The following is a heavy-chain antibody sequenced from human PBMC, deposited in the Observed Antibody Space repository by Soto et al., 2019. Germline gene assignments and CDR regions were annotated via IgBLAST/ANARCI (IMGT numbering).Heavy chain of an antibody. D-gene: IGHD3-22*01. CDR1: GFTFTNAW. CDR2: IKSKTDGGTT. Sequence: EVQLVESGGGLVKPGGSLRLSCAASGFTFTNAWINWVRQAPGKGLEWVGRIKSKTDGGTTDYAEPVKGRFAISRDDSNNMVYLQMNSLKIEDTAVYYCTTDSYSTIIIVRFDYWGHGTLVPVSS. CDR3: TTDSYSTIIIVRFDY. J-gene: IGHJ4*01. V-gene: IGHV3-15*07.